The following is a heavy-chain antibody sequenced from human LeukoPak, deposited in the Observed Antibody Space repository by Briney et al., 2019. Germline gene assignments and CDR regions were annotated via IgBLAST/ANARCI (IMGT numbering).Heavy chain of an antibody. V-gene: IGHV3-23*01. D-gene: IGHD3-3*01. CDR2: ISGSGGDT. Sequence: PGGSLSLSCGVSGFPFGSYGMSWVRPTPGKGLEWVSAISGSGGDTYYADSVKGRFTISRDNSKNTLYLQMNSMRDEDTAVYYCAKATFHDSLFAYFDYWGQGTLVTVSS. CDR3: AKATFHDSLFAYFDY. J-gene: IGHJ4*02. CDR1: GFPFGSYG.